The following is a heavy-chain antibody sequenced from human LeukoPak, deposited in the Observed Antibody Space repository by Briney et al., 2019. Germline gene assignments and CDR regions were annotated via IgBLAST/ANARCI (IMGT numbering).Heavy chain of an antibody. CDR2: LTGSGGST. CDR3: AKDQKDSSSRWYGGKYGMDV. V-gene: IGHV3-23*01. Sequence: PGGSLRLSCAASGLTFSSYAMGCVSRAPGKGLEWVSALTGSGGSTYNADSVKGRFTISRDNSKYTLYLKMNSLRAEATALSYCAKDQKDSSSRWYGGKYGMDVWGQGTTVTVSS. J-gene: IGHJ6*02. D-gene: IGHD6-13*01. CDR1: GLTFSSYA.